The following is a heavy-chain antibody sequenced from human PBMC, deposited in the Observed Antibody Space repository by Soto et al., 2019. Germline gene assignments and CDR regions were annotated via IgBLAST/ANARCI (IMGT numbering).Heavy chain of an antibody. V-gene: IGHV4-30-2*01. Sequence: SETLSLTCAVSGPSISSGGYSWSWIRHPPGKGLEWIGYIYHSGSTYYNPSLKSRVTISVDRSKNQFSLKLSSVTAADTAVYYCARVPGPWGQGTLVTVSS. CDR3: ARVPGP. J-gene: IGHJ5*02. CDR1: GPSISSGGYS. CDR2: IYHSGST. D-gene: IGHD7-27*01.